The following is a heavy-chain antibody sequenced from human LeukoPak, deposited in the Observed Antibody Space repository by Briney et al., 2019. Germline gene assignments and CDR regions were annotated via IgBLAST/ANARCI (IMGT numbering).Heavy chain of an antibody. CDR2: IYYSGST. V-gene: IGHV4-39*01. D-gene: IGHD6-13*01. CDR1: GVSISSSSYY. Sequence: PSETLSLTCTVSGVSISSSSYYWGWIRQPPGKGLEWIGNIYYSGSTYYSPSLKSRVTISVDTSKNQFSLKLSSVTAADTAVYYCASWYTSSSFDYWGEGTLVTVSS. CDR3: ASWYTSSSFDY. J-gene: IGHJ4*02.